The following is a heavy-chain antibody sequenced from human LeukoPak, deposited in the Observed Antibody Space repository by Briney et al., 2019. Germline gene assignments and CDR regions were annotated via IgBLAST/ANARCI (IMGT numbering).Heavy chain of an antibody. V-gene: IGHV4-4*09. Sequence: SETLPLTCIVSGGSISSYYWNWIRQPPGKGLEWIGYIYSSGSTDYNPSLKGRVTISVDTPKSQSSLKLNSVTAADTAVYYCARQSDGYDSNWFDPWGQGTLVTVSS. D-gene: IGHD5-24*01. CDR3: ARQSDGYDSNWFDP. CDR2: IYSSGST. CDR1: GGSISSYY. J-gene: IGHJ5*02.